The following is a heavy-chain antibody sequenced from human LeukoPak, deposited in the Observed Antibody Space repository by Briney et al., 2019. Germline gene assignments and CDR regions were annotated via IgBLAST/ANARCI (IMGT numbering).Heavy chain of an antibody. CDR1: GFTFSIFY. CDR3: ARKDLSSGSFTY. V-gene: IGHV3-11*04. D-gene: IGHD3-22*01. CDR2: IGLNGYPL. J-gene: IGHJ4*02. Sequence: EGSLRLSCEVSGFTFSIFYMSWIRQAPGKGLEWIAYIGLNGYPLDYADSVKGRFTISRDNAKNSLYLDMNSLRAEDTAVYYCARKDLSSGSFTYWGQGTLVTVSS.